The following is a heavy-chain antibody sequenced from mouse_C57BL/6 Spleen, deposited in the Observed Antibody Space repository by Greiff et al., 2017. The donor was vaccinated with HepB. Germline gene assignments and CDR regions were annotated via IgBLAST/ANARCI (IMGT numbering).Heavy chain of an antibody. V-gene: IGHV1-80*01. CDR1: GYAFSSYW. D-gene: IGHD1-1*01. J-gene: IGHJ4*01. Sequence: QVQLKQSGAELVKPGASVKISCKASGYAFSSYWMNWVKQRPGKGLEWIGQIYPGDGDTNYNGKFKGKATLTADKSSSTAYMQLSSLTSADSAVYFCACYYGSSYAMDYWGQGTSVTVSS. CDR3: ACYYGSSYAMDY. CDR2: IYPGDGDT.